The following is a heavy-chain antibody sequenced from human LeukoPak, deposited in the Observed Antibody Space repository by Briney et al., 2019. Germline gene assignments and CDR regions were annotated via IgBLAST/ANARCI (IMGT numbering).Heavy chain of an antibody. J-gene: IGHJ4*02. Sequence: GASVKVSCKASGYTFTSYGISWVRQAPGQGLEWMGWISAYNGNTNYAQKFQGRVTMTRDTSISTAYMELSRLRSDDTAVYYCARDWGTYYGSGSYYSNWGQGTLVTVSS. CDR3: ARDWGTYYGSGSYYSN. D-gene: IGHD3-10*01. CDR2: ISAYNGNT. V-gene: IGHV1-18*01. CDR1: GYTFTSYG.